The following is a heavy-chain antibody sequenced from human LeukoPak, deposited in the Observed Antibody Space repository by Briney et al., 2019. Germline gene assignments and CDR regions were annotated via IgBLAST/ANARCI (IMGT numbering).Heavy chain of an antibody. CDR1: GYTFTSYA. CDR3: ARAYAGAYSGSYYGTYDWFDP. V-gene: IGHV7-4-1*02. J-gene: IGHJ5*02. CDR2: INTNTGNP. Sequence: GASVKVSCKASGYTFTSYAMNWVRQAPGQGLEWMGWINTNTGNPTYAQGFTGRFVFSLDTSVSTAYLQISSLKAEDTAVYYCARAYAGAYSGSYYGTYDWFDPWGQGTLVTVSS. D-gene: IGHD1-26*01.